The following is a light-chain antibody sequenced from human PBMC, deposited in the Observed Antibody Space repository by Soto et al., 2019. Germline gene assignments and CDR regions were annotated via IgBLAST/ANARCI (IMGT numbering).Light chain of an antibody. CDR2: DTS. J-gene: IGKJ2*01. CDR1: QSVRSY. CDR3: QQRSNWPYT. Sequence: EIVLTQSPATLSLSPGERATLSCRASQSVRSYLAWYQKKPGQGPSLLIFDTSKRASGIPARFSGSGSGTDFTLTISSLEPEDFAVYYCQQRSNWPYTFGRGTKLEIK. V-gene: IGKV3-11*01.